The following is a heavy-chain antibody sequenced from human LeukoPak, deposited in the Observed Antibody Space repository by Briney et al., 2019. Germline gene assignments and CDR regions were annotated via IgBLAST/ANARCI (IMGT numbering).Heavy chain of an antibody. D-gene: IGHD5-18*01. Sequence: GGSLRLSCAASGFTFSDYWMTWVRQAPGKGLEWVANIKQDGSEMYYVDSVKGRFTISRDNAKNPLYLQMKSLRAEDTAVYYCAGNPRNLGYGDYWGQGTLVTVSS. CDR2: IKQDGSEM. J-gene: IGHJ4*02. V-gene: IGHV3-7*01. CDR1: GFTFSDYW. CDR3: AGNPRNLGYGDY.